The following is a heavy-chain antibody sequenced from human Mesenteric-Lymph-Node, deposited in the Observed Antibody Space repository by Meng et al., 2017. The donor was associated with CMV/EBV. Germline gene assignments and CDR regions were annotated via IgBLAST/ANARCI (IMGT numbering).Heavy chain of an antibody. CDR2: SNHIGST. CDR3: ARGPRRITMIVVVIRGYFDY. V-gene: IGHV4-34*01. Sequence: CSGYYWSWSRQPAGKGLEWMGESNHIGSTNYNPSLNSGVTISVDTSKNQFSLKLSSVSAADTAVYYCARGPRRITMIVVVIRGYFDYWGQGTLVTVSS. CDR1: CSGYY. J-gene: IGHJ4*02. D-gene: IGHD3-22*01.